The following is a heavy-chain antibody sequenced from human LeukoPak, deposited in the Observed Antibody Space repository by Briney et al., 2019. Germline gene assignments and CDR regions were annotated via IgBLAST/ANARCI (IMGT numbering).Heavy chain of an antibody. Sequence: GGSLRLSCAASGFTFSSYAMSWVRQAPGKGLEWVSAISGSGGSTYYADSVKGRFTISRDNSKNTLLLQMNSLRAEDTAVYNCAKIATYYGSSPFDYWGQGTLVTVSP. CDR1: GFTFSSYA. CDR2: ISGSGGST. D-gene: IGHD3-22*01. J-gene: IGHJ4*02. V-gene: IGHV3-23*01. CDR3: AKIATYYGSSPFDY.